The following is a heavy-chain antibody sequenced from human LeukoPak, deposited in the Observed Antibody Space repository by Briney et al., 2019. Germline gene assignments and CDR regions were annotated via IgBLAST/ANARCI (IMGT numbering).Heavy chain of an antibody. CDR3: ATLKGIAVAGTDY. V-gene: IGHV3-23*01. Sequence: GGSLRLSCAASGFTFSSYAMSWVRQAPGKGLEWVSAISGSGGSIYYADSVKGRFTISRDNSKNTLYLQMNSLRAEDTAVYYCATLKGIAVAGTDYWGQGTLVTVSS. CDR1: GFTFSSYA. CDR2: ISGSGGSI. D-gene: IGHD6-19*01. J-gene: IGHJ4*02.